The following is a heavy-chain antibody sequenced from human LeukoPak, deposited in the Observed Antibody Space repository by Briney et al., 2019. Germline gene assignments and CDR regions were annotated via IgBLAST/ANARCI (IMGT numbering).Heavy chain of an antibody. V-gene: IGHV1-24*01. D-gene: IGHD2-15*01. J-gene: IGHJ4*02. Sequence: ASVKVSCKVSGYTLTELSMHWVRQAPGKGLEWMGSFDPEDGETIYAQKFQGRVTMTEDTSTDTAYMELSSLRSEDTAVYYCATAKVFCSGGSCRNYYFDYWGQGTLVTVSS. CDR2: FDPEDGET. CDR3: ATAKVFCSGGSCRNYYFDY. CDR1: GYTLTELS.